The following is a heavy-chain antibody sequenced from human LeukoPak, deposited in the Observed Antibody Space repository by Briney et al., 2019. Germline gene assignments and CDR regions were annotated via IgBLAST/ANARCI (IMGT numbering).Heavy chain of an antibody. CDR2: INPSGGST. Sequence: GASVKVSCMASGYTFTSYYMHWVRQAPGQGLEWMGIINPSGGSTSYAQKFQGRVTMTRDTSTSTVYMELSSLRSEDTAVYYCARDGPRIAALGEDFDYWGQGTLVTVSS. D-gene: IGHD6-6*01. CDR1: GYTFTSYY. V-gene: IGHV1-46*01. CDR3: ARDGPRIAALGEDFDY. J-gene: IGHJ4*02.